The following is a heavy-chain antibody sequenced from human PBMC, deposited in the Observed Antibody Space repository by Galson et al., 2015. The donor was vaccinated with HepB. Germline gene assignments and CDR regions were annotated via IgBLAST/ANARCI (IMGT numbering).Heavy chain of an antibody. J-gene: IGHJ3*02. CDR2: MNPNSGNT. CDR3: ARLMNYYGSGNYYMDDAFDI. CDR1: GYTFTSYD. Sequence: SVKVSCKASGYTFTSYDINWVRQATGQGLEWMGWMNPNSGNTGYIQKFQGRVTMTRNTSISTAYMELSSLRSEDTAVYYCARLMNYYGSGNYYMDDAFDIWGQGTMVTVSS. V-gene: IGHV1-8*01. D-gene: IGHD3-10*01.